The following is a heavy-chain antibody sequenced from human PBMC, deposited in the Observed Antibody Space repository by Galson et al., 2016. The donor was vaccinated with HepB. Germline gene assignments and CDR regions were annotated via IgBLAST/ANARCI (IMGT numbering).Heavy chain of an antibody. J-gene: IGHJ1*01. CDR3: ARGEMDSYDYLGHEYFQY. D-gene: IGHD3-22*01. CDR1: GFGLSGYH. Sequence: SLRLSCAASGFGLSGYHMSWIRQAPDKGLEWVALISYDGSNKYYADSVQGRFTISRDNSKNTLYLQMNSLRAEDTGVYYCARGEMDSYDYLGHEYFQYWGQGSLVIVSS. CDR2: ISYDGSNK. V-gene: IGHV3-30*03.